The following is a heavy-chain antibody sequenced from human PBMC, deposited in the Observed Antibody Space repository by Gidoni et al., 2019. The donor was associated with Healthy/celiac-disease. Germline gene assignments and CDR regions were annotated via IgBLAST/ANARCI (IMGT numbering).Heavy chain of an antibody. CDR2: INPNSGGT. CDR3: ARTSGYCSGGSCYYYGMDV. V-gene: IGHV1-2*04. D-gene: IGHD2-15*01. CDR1: GYTFTGYY. J-gene: IGHJ6*02. Sequence: QVQLVQSGAEVKKPGASVTVSCKAAGYTFTGYYMHWVRPAPGQGLEWMGWINPNSGGTNYAQKFQGWVTMTRDTSISTAYMELSRLRSDDTAVYYCARTSGYCSGGSCYYYGMDVWGQGTTVTVSS.